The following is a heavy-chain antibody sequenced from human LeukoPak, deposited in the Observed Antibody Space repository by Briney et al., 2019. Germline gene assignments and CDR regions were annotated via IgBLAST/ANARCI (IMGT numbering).Heavy chain of an antibody. CDR1: GYRFASSW. D-gene: IGHD2-8*01. Sequence: GESLKISFKGSGYRFASSWIGWVRPMPGKGLEWMGIIYPDDSDTRYSPSFEGQITISVDKSISTAYLQWSSLKASDTAVYYCARHGHCTNGVCYSNYYYHMDVWGKGTTVTVSS. V-gene: IGHV5-51*01. CDR2: IYPDDSDT. J-gene: IGHJ6*03. CDR3: ARHGHCTNGVCYSNYYYHMDV.